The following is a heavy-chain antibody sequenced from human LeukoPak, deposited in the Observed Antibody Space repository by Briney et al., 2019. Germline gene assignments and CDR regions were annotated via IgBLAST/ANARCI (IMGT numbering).Heavy chain of an antibody. Sequence: SQTLSLTCTVSGDSIISGDDYWTWIRQHPGKGLEWIGCIYYSGSTYYNLSLKSLDIISADTSKNHFSLKLSSVTAADTAVYYCARVREATIAPFFSYWGQQILVTVSS. D-gene: IGHD4/OR15-4a*01. CDR2: IYYSGST. J-gene: IGHJ4*02. V-gene: IGHV4-31*01. CDR1: GDSIISGDDY. CDR3: ARVREATIAPFFSY.